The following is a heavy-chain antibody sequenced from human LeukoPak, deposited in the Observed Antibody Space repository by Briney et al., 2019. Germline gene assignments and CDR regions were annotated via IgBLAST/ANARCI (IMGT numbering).Heavy chain of an antibody. Sequence: PGGSLRLPFAVSGITLSNYGMSWVRQAPGKGLEWVAGISDSGGRTNYADSVKGRFTISRDNPKNTLYLQMNSLRAEDTAVYFCAKRGVVIRVILVGFHKEAYYFDSWGQGALVTVSS. CDR3: AKRGVVIRVILVGFHKEAYYFDS. CDR1: GITLSNYG. CDR2: ISDSGGRT. D-gene: IGHD3-22*01. V-gene: IGHV3-23*01. J-gene: IGHJ4*02.